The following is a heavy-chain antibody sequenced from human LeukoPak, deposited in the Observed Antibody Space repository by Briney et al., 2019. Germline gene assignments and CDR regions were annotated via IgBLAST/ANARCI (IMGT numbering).Heavy chain of an antibody. D-gene: IGHD1-1*01. CDR2: IYSGGST. V-gene: IGHV3-66*02. J-gene: IGHJ4*02. CDR3: ARVFSGTFDY. Sequence: PGGSLRLSCAASGFTVSSNYMSWVRQAPGKGLEWVSDIYSGGSTCYADSVKGRFTISRDNSKNTLYLQMNSLRAEDTAVYYCARVFSGTFDYWGQGTLVTVSS. CDR1: GFTVSSNY.